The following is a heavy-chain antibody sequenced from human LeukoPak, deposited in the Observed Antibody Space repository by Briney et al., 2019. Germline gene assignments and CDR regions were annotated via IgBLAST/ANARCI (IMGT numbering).Heavy chain of an antibody. V-gene: IGHV4-61*02. J-gene: IGHJ4*02. Sequence: SETLSLTCTVSGGSISSGSYYWSWIRQPAGKGLEWIGRIYTSGSTNYNPSLKSRVTISVDTSKNQFSLKLSSVNAADTAVYYCARGGVLRFLEWLPYFDYWGQGTLVTVSS. CDR3: ARGGVLRFLEWLPYFDY. CDR2: IYTSGST. D-gene: IGHD3-3*01. CDR1: GGSISSGSYY.